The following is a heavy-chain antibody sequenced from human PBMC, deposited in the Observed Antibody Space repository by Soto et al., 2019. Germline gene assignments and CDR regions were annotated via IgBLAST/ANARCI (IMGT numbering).Heavy chain of an antibody. CDR2: IKQDGSEK. J-gene: IGHJ3*02. D-gene: IGHD2-2*01. CDR1: GFTLSSYW. CDR3: ARDPPYCSSTSCSDAFDI. V-gene: IGHV3-7*01. Sequence: EVQLVESGGGLVQPGGSLRLSCAASGFTLSSYWMSWVRQAPGEGLEWVANIKQDGSEKYYVDSVKGRFTISRDNAKNSLYLQMNSLRPEDTAVYYCARDPPYCSSTSCSDAFDIWGQGTMVTVSS.